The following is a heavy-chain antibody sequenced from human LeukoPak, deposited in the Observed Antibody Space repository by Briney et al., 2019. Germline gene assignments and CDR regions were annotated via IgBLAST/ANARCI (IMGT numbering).Heavy chain of an antibody. CDR1: GYTFTGYY. CDR2: MNPYSGGT. D-gene: IGHD3-22*01. CDR3: ATFRGTTGYYYCYYYYMDV. J-gene: IGHJ6*03. V-gene: IGHV1-2*02. Sequence: ASVKVSCKASGYTFTGYYMHWVRQAPGQGLEWMGWMNPYSGGTNYAQKFQGRVTMTMDTSISTAYMELSRLRSDDTAVYYCATFRGTTGYYYCYYYYMDVWGKGTTVTVSS.